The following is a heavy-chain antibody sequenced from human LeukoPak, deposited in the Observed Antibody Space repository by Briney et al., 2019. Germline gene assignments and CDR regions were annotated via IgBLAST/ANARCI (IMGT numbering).Heavy chain of an antibody. CDR2: ISAYNGNT. V-gene: IGHV1-18*01. Sequence: GASVKVSCKASGYTFTSYGISWVRQAPGQGLEWMGWISAYNGNTNYAQKLQGRVTMTTDTSTSTAYMELRSLRSDDTAVYYCARGITIFGVVTIDYYYYYGMDVWGQGTTVTVSS. CDR1: GYTFTSYG. J-gene: IGHJ6*02. CDR3: ARGITIFGVVTIDYYYYYGMDV. D-gene: IGHD3-3*01.